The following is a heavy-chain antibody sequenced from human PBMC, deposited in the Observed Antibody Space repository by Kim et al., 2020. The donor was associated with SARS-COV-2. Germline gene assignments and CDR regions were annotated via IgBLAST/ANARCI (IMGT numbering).Heavy chain of an antibody. D-gene: IGHD1-26*01. CDR3: ARHYSLSTWSTEYSFVI. Sequence: SETLSLTCTVSGGSISSSNYWGWIRQPPGKVLEWFATISYGGTTYYKPSLGSVVTISLDTSNNRFSLKLTCVIATDTAMYYCARHYSLSTWSTEYSFVIWGRGKMLTVSS. J-gene: IGHJ3*02. V-gene: IGHV4-39*01. CDR1: GGSISSSNY. CDR2: ISYGGTT.